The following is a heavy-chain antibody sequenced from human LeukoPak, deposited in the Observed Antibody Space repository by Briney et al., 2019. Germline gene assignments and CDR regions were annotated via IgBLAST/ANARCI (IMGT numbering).Heavy chain of an antibody. CDR2: IWYDGSNK. J-gene: IGHJ4*02. D-gene: IGHD6-19*01. CDR1: GFTFSSYG. V-gene: IGHV3-33*01. Sequence: GGSLRLSCAASGFTFSSYGMHWVRQAPGKGLEWLAVIWYDGSNKYYADSVKGRFTISRDNSKNTLYLQMNSLRAEDTAVYYCARDGIAVAGDKFDYWGQGTLVTVSS. CDR3: ARDGIAVAGDKFDY.